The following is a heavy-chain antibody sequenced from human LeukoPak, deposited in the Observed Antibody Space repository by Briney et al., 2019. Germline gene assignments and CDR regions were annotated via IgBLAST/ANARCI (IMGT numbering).Heavy chain of an antibody. CDR3: ARHPPPLRYDYVWGSYHHYFDY. CDR2: INHSGST. Sequence: GSLRLSCAASGFTFSTYSMNWVRQPPGRGLEWIGEINHSGSTNYNPSLKSRVTISVDTSKNQFSLKLSSVTAADTAVYYCARHPPPLRYDYVWGSYHHYFDYWGQGTLVTVSS. V-gene: IGHV4-34*01. J-gene: IGHJ4*02. D-gene: IGHD3-16*02. CDR1: GFTFSTYS.